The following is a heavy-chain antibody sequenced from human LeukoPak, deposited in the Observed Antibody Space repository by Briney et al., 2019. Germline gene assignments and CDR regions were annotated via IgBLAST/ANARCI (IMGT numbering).Heavy chain of an antibody. CDR3: ARDRGEIVGSDAFDI. CDR2: INPSGGST. CDR1: GYTFTGYY. J-gene: IGHJ3*02. D-gene: IGHD1-26*01. Sequence: ASVKVSCKASGYTFTGYYMHWVRQAPGQGLEWMGIINPSGGSTSYAQKFQGRVTMTRDTSTSTVYMELSSLRSEDTAVYYCARDRGEIVGSDAFDIWGQGTMVTVSS. V-gene: IGHV1-46*01.